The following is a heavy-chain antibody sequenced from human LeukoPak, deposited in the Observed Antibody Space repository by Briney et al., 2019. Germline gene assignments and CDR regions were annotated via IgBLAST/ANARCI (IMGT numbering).Heavy chain of an antibody. CDR3: ARQVGSSSSHNWFDP. V-gene: IGHV1-24*01. Sequence: ASVKVSCKVSGYTLTELSMHWVRQAPGKGLEWMGGFDPEDGETIYAQKFQGRVTMTEDTSTDTAYMELSSLRSDDTAVYHCARQVGSSSSHNWFDPWGQGALVTVPS. CDR2: FDPEDGET. J-gene: IGHJ5*02. CDR1: GYTLTELS. D-gene: IGHD6-13*01.